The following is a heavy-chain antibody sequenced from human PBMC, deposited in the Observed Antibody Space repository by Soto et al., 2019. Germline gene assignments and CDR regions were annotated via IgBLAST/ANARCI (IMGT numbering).Heavy chain of an antibody. CDR3: AGEYSSGWPNY. J-gene: IGHJ4*02. Sequence: GGSLRLSCAASGFTFSSYSMNWARQAPGKGLEWVSSISSSSSYIYYADSVKGRFTISRDNAKNSLYLQMNSLRAEDTAVYYCAGEYSSGWPNYWGQGTLVTVSS. D-gene: IGHD6-19*01. V-gene: IGHV3-21*01. CDR2: ISSSSSYI. CDR1: GFTFSSYS.